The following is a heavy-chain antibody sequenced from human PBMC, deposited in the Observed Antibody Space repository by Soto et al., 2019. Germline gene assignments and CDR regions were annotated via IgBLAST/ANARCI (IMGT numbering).Heavy chain of an antibody. CDR3: AHRQARDGIFDY. V-gene: IGHV2-5*02. J-gene: IGHJ4*02. D-gene: IGHD1-1*01. Sequence: SGPTLVNPTQTLTLTCTFSGFSLNTSRVGVGWIRQPPGKALECLALIYWDDDKRYSPSLKSRLTITKDTSKNQVVLTMTNMGPVDTATYYCAHRQARDGIFDYWGQGTLVTVSS. CDR2: IYWDDDK. CDR1: GFSLNTSRVG.